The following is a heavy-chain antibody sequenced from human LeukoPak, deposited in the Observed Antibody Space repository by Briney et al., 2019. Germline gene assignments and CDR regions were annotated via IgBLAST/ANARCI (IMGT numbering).Heavy chain of an antibody. Sequence: PGGSLRLSCAASGFTFSSYSMNWVRQAPGKGLEWVSSISSSSSSYIYYADSVRGRFTISRDNAKNSLYLQMNSLRAEDTAAYYCARELEWLVPVGLDYWGQGTLVTVSS. J-gene: IGHJ4*02. CDR3: ARELEWLVPVGLDY. V-gene: IGHV3-21*01. CDR2: ISSSSSSYI. D-gene: IGHD6-19*01. CDR1: GFTFSSYS.